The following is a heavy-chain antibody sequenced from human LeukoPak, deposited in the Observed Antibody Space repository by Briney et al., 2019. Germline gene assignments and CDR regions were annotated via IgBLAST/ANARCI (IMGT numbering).Heavy chain of an antibody. J-gene: IGHJ3*02. Sequence: EASVKVSCKASGYTFTSYYMYWVRQAPGQGLEWMGIINPSGVSTSYAQKFQGRVTMTRGTSTSTVYMELSSLRSEDTAVYYCARGIVGATQFDAFDIWGQGTMVTVSS. V-gene: IGHV1-46*01. CDR1: GYTFTSYY. D-gene: IGHD1-26*01. CDR2: INPSGVST. CDR3: ARGIVGATQFDAFDI.